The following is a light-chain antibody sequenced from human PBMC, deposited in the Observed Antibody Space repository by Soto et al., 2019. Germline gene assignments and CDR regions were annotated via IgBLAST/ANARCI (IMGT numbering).Light chain of an antibody. CDR2: EVT. Sequence: QSALTQPASVSGSPGQSITISCTGTSSDVGGYNYVSWYQQHPGKAPKLMIYEVTNRPSGVSDRFSGSRSGNTASLTISGLQAEDEADYYCTAFSANRVYLFGPGTKVTVL. CDR1: SSDVGGYNY. V-gene: IGLV2-14*01. J-gene: IGLJ1*01. CDR3: TAFSANRVYL.